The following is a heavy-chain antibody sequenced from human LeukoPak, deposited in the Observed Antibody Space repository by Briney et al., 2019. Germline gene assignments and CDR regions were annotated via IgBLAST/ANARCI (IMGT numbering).Heavy chain of an antibody. CDR3: ANYGSGSSFDY. V-gene: IGHV3-7*01. CDR1: GFTFSSYW. J-gene: IGHJ4*02. Sequence: GGSLRLSCAASGFTFSSYWMSWVRQAPGKGLEWEANIKQDGSEKYYVDSVKGRFTISRDNAKNSLYLQMNSLRAEDTAVYYCANYGSGSSFDYWGQGTLVTVSS. CDR2: IKQDGSEK. D-gene: IGHD3-10*01.